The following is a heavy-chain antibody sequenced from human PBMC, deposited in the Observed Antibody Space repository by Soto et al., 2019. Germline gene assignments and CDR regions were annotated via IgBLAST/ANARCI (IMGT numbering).Heavy chain of an antibody. J-gene: IGHJ6*02. CDR1: GFTFSSYG. CDR2: IGYDGSNK. Sequence: GGSLRLSCAASGFTFSSYGMHWVRQAPGKGLEWVAVIGYDGSNKYYAESVKGRLTISKDNSKNTLYLQMNSLRAEDTAVYYCAREVAAAGTTGGNYYYGMDVWGQGTTLTVSS. CDR3: AREVAAAGTTGGNYYYGMDV. V-gene: IGHV3-33*01. D-gene: IGHD6-13*01.